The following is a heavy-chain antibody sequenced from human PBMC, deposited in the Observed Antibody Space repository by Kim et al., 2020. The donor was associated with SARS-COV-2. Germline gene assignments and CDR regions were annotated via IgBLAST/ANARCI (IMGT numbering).Heavy chain of an antibody. V-gene: IGHV4-59*13. CDR3: ARNRYGDYDY. J-gene: IGHJ4*02. CDR2: IYYSGST. Sequence: SETLSLTCTVSGGSISSYYWSWIRQPPGKGLEWIGYIYYSGSTNYNPSLKSRVTISVDTSKNQFSLKLSSVTAADTAVYYCARNRYGDYDYWGQGTLVTVSS. D-gene: IGHD4-17*01. CDR1: GGSISSYY.